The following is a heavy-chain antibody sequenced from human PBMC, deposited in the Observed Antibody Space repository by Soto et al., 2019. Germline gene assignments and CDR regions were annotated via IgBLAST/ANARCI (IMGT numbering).Heavy chain of an antibody. Sequence: SETLSLTCTVSGGSISSYYWSWIRQPPGKGLEWIGYIYYSGSTNYNPSLKSRVTISADTSKNQFSLRMNSMIAADAAVYYCARADPDASVGYWGQGTLVTVSS. CDR3: ARADPDASVGY. D-gene: IGHD2-15*01. J-gene: IGHJ4*02. CDR2: IYYSGST. V-gene: IGHV4-59*01. CDR1: GGSISSYY.